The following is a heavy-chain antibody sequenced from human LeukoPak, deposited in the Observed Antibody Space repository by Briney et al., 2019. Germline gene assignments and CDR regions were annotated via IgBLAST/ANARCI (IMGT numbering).Heavy chain of an antibody. CDR3: AKDPKPYYYDSSGLAHAFDI. CDR1: GFTFDDYA. D-gene: IGHD3-22*01. V-gene: IGHV3-9*01. Sequence: PGGSLRLSCAASGFTFDDYAMHWVRQAPGKGLEWVSGISWDSGSIGYADSVKGRFTISRDNAKNSLYLQMNSLRAEDKGWYYCAKDPKPYYYDSSGLAHAFDIWGQGTMVTVSS. J-gene: IGHJ3*02. CDR2: ISWDSGSI.